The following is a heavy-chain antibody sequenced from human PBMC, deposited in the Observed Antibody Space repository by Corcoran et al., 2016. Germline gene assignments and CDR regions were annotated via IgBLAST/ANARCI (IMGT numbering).Heavy chain of an antibody. Sequence: QVQLVESGGGWVKPGVSLILSCAASGFTFRDYYMSWIRQAPGKGLEWVSYISSSGSTIYYADSVKGRFTISRDNAKNSLSLQMNSLRAADTAVYDCARDRRGSYKGRWYFDLWGRGTLVTVSS. CDR2: ISSSGSTI. CDR3: ARDRRGSYKGRWYFDL. J-gene: IGHJ2*01. D-gene: IGHD1-26*01. V-gene: IGHV3-11*01. CDR1: GFTFRDYY.